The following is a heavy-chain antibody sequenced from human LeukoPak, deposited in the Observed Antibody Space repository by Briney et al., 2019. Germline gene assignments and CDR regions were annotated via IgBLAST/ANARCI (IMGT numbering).Heavy chain of an antibody. J-gene: IGHJ4*02. V-gene: IGHV3-74*01. D-gene: IGHD2-21*02. CDR1: GFTFSSYW. CDR2: INSDGSRT. CDR3: ARVAWGDPNSPFDY. Sequence: PGGSLRLSCAASGFTFSSYWMHWVRQAPGKGLVWVSRINSDGSRTSYTDSVKGRFTISRDNAKNTLYLQMNSLRAEDTAVYYCARVAWGDPNSPFDYWGQGALVTVSS.